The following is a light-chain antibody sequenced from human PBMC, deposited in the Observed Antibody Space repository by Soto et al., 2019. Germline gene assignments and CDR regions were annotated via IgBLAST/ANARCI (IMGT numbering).Light chain of an antibody. CDR1: QSVSSY. CDR2: DAS. J-gene: IGKJ5*01. CDR3: QQRSNCPIT. V-gene: IGKV3-11*01. Sequence: EIVLTQSPATLSLSPGERATLSCRASQSVSSYLAWYQQKPGQAPRLLIYDASNRATGIPARFSGSGSGTAFTLTISSLEPEDFAVYYCQQRSNCPITFGQGTRLESK.